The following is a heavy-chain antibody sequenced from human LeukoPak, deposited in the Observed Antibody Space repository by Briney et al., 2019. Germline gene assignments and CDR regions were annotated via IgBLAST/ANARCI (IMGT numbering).Heavy chain of an antibody. CDR1: GGSISSSSYY. J-gene: IGHJ3*02. CDR2: IYYSGST. D-gene: IGHD3-3*01. V-gene: IGHV4-39*07. Sequence: PSETLSLTCTVSGGSISSSSYYWGWIRQPPGKGLEWIGSIYYSGSTYYNPSLKSRVTVSVDTSKNQFSLKLSSVTAADTAVYYCARGLSLRFDAFAIWGPGTMVTVSS. CDR3: ARGLSLRFDAFAI.